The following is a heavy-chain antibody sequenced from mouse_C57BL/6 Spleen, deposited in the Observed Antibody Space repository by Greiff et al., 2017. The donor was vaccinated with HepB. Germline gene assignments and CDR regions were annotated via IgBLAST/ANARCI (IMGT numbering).Heavy chain of an antibody. D-gene: IGHD1-1*01. CDR1: GYTFTDYN. CDR2: INPNNGGT. J-gene: IGHJ4*01. Sequence: VQLQQSGPELVKPGASVKIPCKASGYTFTDYNMDWVKQSHGKSLEWIGDINPNNGGTIYNQKFKGKATLTVDKSSSTAYMELRSLTSEDTAVYYCARGGFYYYGSSSYYAMDYWGQGTSVTVSS. CDR3: ARGGFYYYGSSSYYAMDY. V-gene: IGHV1-18*01.